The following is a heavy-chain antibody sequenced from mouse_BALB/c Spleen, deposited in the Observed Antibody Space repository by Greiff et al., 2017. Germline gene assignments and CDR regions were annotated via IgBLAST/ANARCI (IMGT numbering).Heavy chain of an antibody. CDR1: GYSFTGYY. CDR3: ARSSVGGYGRSY. V-gene: IGHV1-31*01. J-gene: IGHJ2*01. D-gene: IGHD1-1*01. Sequence: VQLQQSGPELVKPGASVKISCKASGYSFTGYYMHWVKQSHVKSLEWIGRINPYNGATSYNQNFKDKASLTVDKSSSTAYMELHSLTSEDSAVYYCARSSVGGYGRSYWGQGTTLTVSS. CDR2: INPYNGAT.